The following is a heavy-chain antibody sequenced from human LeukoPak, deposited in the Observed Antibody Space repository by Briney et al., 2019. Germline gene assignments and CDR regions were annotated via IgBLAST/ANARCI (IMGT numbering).Heavy chain of an antibody. J-gene: IGHJ4*02. Sequence: GGSLRLSCAASGFTFSSYTMSWVRQAPGEGLEWVSAISGSGGSTYYADSVKGRFTISRDNSKNTLYLQMNSLRAEDTAVYYCARDRKYSGSPTLFDYWGQGTLVTVSS. V-gene: IGHV3-23*01. D-gene: IGHD1-26*01. CDR1: GFTFSSYT. CDR2: ISGSGGST. CDR3: ARDRKYSGSPTLFDY.